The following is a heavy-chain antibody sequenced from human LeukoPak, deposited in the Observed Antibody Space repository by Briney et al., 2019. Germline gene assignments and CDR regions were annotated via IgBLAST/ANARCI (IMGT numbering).Heavy chain of an antibody. CDR2: INHSGST. CDR1: GGSSSGFY. CDR3: AREVVGATVLFDY. Sequence: SETLSLTCAVYGGSSSGFYWSWIRQPPGKGLEWIGEINHSGSTNYNPSLKSRVTISVDKSKNQFSLKLSSVTAADTAVYYCAREVVGATVLFDYWGQGTLVTVSS. D-gene: IGHD1-26*01. J-gene: IGHJ4*02. V-gene: IGHV4-34*01.